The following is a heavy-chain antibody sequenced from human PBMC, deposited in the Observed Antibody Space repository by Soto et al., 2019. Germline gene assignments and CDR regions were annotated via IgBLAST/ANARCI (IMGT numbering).Heavy chain of an antibody. V-gene: IGHV3-23*01. J-gene: IGHJ4*02. CDR1: GFTFTNYA. CDR3: AKRGRGAVAFDY. D-gene: IGHD6-19*01. CDR2: ISGSGGST. Sequence: EVQLLESGGSLVQPGGSLRLSCADSGFTFTNYAMSWVRQAPGKGLEWVSTISGSGGSTYYAVSVKGRFIISRDNSKNTLYLQMNGLRAEDTAVYYCAKRGRGAVAFDYWGQGTLVTVSS.